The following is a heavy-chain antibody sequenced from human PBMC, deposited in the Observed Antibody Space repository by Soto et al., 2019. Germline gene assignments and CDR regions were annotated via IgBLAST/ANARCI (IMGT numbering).Heavy chain of an antibody. J-gene: IGHJ4*02. CDR1: GYTFTKYY. Sequence: ASVKVSCKASGYTFTKYYMHWVRQAPRQGLEWMGIINPSGGSTSYAQKFQGKVTMTRDTSTSTVYMEVSSLRSEDTAVYYCALVDYPDSSGSLAPFDYWGQGTLVTVSS. V-gene: IGHV1-46*01. CDR2: INPSGGST. CDR3: ALVDYPDSSGSLAPFDY. D-gene: IGHD3-22*01.